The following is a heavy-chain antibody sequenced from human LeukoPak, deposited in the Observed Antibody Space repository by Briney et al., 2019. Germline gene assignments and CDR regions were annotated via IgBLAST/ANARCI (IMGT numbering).Heavy chain of an antibody. Sequence: GGSLRLSCAASGFTFSSYGMHWVRQAPGKGLEWVAVISYDGSNKYYADSVKGRFTISRDNSKNTLYLQMNSLRAEDTAVYYCAKYKDSSGYYYDYWSQGTLVTVSS. CDR2: ISYDGSNK. V-gene: IGHV3-30*18. D-gene: IGHD3-22*01. CDR1: GFTFSSYG. CDR3: AKYKDSSGYYYDY. J-gene: IGHJ4*02.